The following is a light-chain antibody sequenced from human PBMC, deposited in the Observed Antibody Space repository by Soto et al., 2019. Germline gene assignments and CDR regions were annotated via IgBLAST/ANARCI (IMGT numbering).Light chain of an antibody. J-gene: IGLJ2*01. CDR2: YDS. V-gene: IGLV3-21*04. CDR3: QVWDSSSDLHVV. CDR1: NIGSKS. Sequence: SYELTQPPSVSVAPGKTASITCGGNNIGSKSVHWYQQKPGQAPVLVIYYDSDRPSGIPERFSGSNSGNTATLTISRVEAGDEADYYCQVWDSSSDLHVVFGGGTKLTVL.